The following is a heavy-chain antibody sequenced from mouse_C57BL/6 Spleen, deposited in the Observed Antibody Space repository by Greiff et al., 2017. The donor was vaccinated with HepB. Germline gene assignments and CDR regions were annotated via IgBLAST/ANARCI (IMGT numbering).Heavy chain of an antibody. J-gene: IGHJ2*01. CDR3: AREGNWDLDYFDY. CDR2: ISDGGSYT. V-gene: IGHV5-4*01. CDR1: GFTFSSYA. D-gene: IGHD4-1*01. Sequence: EVMLVESGGGLVKPGGSLKLSCAASGFTFSSYAMSWVRQTPEQRLEWVATISDGGSYTYYPDNVKGRFTISRDNAKNNLYLQMSHLKSEDTAMYDCAREGNWDLDYFDYWGQGTTLTVSS.